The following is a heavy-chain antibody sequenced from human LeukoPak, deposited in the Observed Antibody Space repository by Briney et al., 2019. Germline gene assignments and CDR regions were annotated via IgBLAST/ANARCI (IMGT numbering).Heavy chain of an antibody. CDR3: ARAWDYYDSSGYYPYYFDY. V-gene: IGHV1-18*01. CDR1: GYTFTSYG. CDR2: ISAYNGNT. Sequence: ASVKVSCKASGYTFTSYGIGWVRQAPGQGLEWMGWISAYNGNTNYAQKLQGRVTMTTDTSTSTAYMELRSLRSDDTAVYYCARAWDYYDSSGYYPYYFDYWGQGTLVTVSS. D-gene: IGHD3-22*01. J-gene: IGHJ4*02.